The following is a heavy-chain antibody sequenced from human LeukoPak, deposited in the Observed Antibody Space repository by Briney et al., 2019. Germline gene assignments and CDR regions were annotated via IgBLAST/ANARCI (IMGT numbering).Heavy chain of an antibody. CDR3: AKSPGTMVRGVISYYYYYMDV. D-gene: IGHD3-10*01. V-gene: IGHV4-61*09. Sequence: TLSLTCTVSGGSISSRSYCWSWIRQPAGKGLEWIGHVHISGSTNYNSSLKSRVTISVDTSKNQFSLKLSSVTAADTAVYYCAKSPGTMVRGVISYYYYYMDVWGKGTTVTVSS. J-gene: IGHJ6*03. CDR2: VHISGST. CDR1: GGSISSRSYC.